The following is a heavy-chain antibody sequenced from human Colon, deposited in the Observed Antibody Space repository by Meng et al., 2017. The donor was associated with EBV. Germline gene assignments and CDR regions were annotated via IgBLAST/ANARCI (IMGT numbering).Heavy chain of an antibody. CDR3: ARVGAYCGGDCYHPR. V-gene: IGHV4-4*02. Sequence: QASGPGLVKPSGTLSLTCAVSGDSLSSRNWWSWVRQPPGKGLEWIGEIYHSGSTNYNPSLKSRVTISVDESKNQFSLRLSSVTAADTAVYYCARVGAYCGGDCYHPRWGQGTLVTVSS. CDR2: IYHSGST. J-gene: IGHJ4*02. CDR1: GDSLSSRNW. D-gene: IGHD2-21*02.